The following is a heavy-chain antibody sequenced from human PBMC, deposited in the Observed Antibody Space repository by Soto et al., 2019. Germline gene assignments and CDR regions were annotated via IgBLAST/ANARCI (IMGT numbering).Heavy chain of an antibody. CDR2: IYPGDSDT. Sequence: GESLKISCKGSGYSFTSYWIGWVRQMPGKGLEWMGIIYPGDSDTRYSPSFQGQVTISADKSISTAYLQWSSLKASDTAMYYCARRGYYDSSGYSPPHWYFDLWGRGTLVTVSS. V-gene: IGHV5-51*01. CDR1: GYSFTSYW. J-gene: IGHJ2*01. CDR3: ARRGYYDSSGYSPPHWYFDL. D-gene: IGHD3-22*01.